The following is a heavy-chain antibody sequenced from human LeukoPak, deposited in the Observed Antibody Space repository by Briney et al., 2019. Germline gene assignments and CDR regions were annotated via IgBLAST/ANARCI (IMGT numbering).Heavy chain of an antibody. CDR2: INPNSGGT. V-gene: IGHV1-2*02. CDR3: ARGYSNYGAGDYYYYMDV. CDR1: GYTFTGYY. D-gene: IGHD4-11*01. J-gene: IGHJ6*03. Sequence: ASVKVSCKASGYTFTGYYMHWVRQAPGQGLEWMGWINPNSGGTNYAQKFQGRVTMTRDTSISTAYMELSRLRSDDTAVYYCARGYSNYGAGDYYYYMDVWGKGTTVTVSS.